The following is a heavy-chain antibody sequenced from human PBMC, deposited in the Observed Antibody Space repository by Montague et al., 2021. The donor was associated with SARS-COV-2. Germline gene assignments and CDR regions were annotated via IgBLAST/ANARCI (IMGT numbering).Heavy chain of an antibody. V-gene: IGHV4-59*12. J-gene: IGHJ4*02. D-gene: IGHD3-22*01. CDR3: ARGRQHFNMIVVVMTGGEYYFDY. Sequence: SETLSLTCTVSGGSITNYYWTWIRQPPGRGLEWIGYIYYSATTNYNPSLKSRVTMSIDTSKNQFSLSLSSVTAADSAVYYCARGRQHFNMIVVVMTGGEYYFDYWGQGTLVTVSS. CDR1: GGSITNYY. CDR2: IYYSATT.